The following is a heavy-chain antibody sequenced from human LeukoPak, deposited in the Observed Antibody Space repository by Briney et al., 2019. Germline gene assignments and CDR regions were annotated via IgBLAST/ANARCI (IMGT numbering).Heavy chain of an antibody. J-gene: IGHJ5*02. CDR1: GYSLTALA. V-gene: IGHV1-24*01. CDR2: FDPDDGAR. Sequence: GASVKVSCKVSGYSLTALAIHWVRQAPGKGLEWMGRFDPDDGARVYSQRFQDRFPMTEDPSSDTAYMELSRLRSEDTAVYFCASDRTMTTVTSGQSWGDPWGQGTLVTVSS. D-gene: IGHD4-17*01. CDR3: ASDRTMTTVTSGQSWGDP.